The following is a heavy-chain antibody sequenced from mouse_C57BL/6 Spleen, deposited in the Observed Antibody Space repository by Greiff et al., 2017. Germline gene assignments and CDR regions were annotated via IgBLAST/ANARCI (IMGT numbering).Heavy chain of an antibody. J-gene: IGHJ4*01. CDR3: ARSPHGMDY. V-gene: IGHV7-3*01. Sequence: DVHLVESGGGLVQPGGSLSLSCAASGFTFTAYYMSWVRQPPGKALEWFGFIRNSANGYTTEYSASVKGRFPISRDNSQSILYLQMNALRAEDSATYNCARSPHGMDYWGQGTSVTVSS. CDR2: IRNSANGYTT. CDR1: GFTFTAYY.